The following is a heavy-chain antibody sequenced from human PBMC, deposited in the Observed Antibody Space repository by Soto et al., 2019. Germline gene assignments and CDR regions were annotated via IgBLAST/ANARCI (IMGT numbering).Heavy chain of an antibody. CDR1: GGSISSYY. CDR2: IYYSGST. D-gene: IGHD7-27*01. CDR3: ASFYGDEGAFDI. J-gene: IGHJ3*02. Sequence: SETLSLTCTVSGGSISSYYWSWIRQPPGKGLEWIGYIYYSGSTNYNPSLKSRVTISVDTSKNQFSLKLSSVTAADTAVYYCASFYGDEGAFDIWGQGTMVTVSS. V-gene: IGHV4-59*08.